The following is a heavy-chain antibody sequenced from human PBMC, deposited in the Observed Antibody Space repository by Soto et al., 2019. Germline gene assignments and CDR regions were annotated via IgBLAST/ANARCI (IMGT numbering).Heavy chain of an antibody. CDR3: VKGYCSGGSCYFAFDI. V-gene: IGHV3-30*18. CDR1: GFTFSSYG. J-gene: IGHJ3*02. D-gene: IGHD2-15*01. Sequence: QVQLVESGGGVVQPGRSLRLSCAASGFTFSSYGMHWVRQAPGKGLEWVAVISYDGSNKYYADSVKGRFTISRDNSKNTLYLQMNSLRAEDTAVYYCVKGYCSGGSCYFAFDIWGQGTMVTVSS. CDR2: ISYDGSNK.